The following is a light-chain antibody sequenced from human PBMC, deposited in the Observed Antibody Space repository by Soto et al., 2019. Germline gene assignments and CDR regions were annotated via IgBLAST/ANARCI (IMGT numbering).Light chain of an antibody. Sequence: QSVLTQPPSVSGAPGQRVTISCTGSSSNIGAGYDVHWYQQLPGTAPKLLIYGNSNRPSGVPDRFSGSKSGTSASLAITGLQAEDEADYYCQSYDSSLGQGVFGTGTKVTVL. CDR1: SSNIGAGYD. V-gene: IGLV1-40*01. J-gene: IGLJ1*01. CDR3: QSYDSSLGQGV. CDR2: GNS.